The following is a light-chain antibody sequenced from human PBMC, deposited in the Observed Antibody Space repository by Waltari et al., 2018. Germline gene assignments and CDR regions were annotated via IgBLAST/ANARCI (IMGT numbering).Light chain of an antibody. J-gene: IGKJ4*01. CDR1: QSLLHTDGKRY. Sequence: IVMTQPPVSLSVTTGQPASISDTSSQSLLHTDGKRYLYWYLQKPGQPPQLLIHEVSKRFSGVPDRFSGSGSGTDFTLKISRVEAEDVGVYYCMQSIQMPLTFGGGTKVEIK. V-gene: IGKV2D-29*01. CDR2: EVS. CDR3: MQSIQMPLT.